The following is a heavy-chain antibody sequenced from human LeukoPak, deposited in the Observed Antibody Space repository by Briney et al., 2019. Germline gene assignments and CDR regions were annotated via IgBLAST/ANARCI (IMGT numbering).Heavy chain of an antibody. J-gene: IGHJ1*01. V-gene: IGHV3-30*18. CDR1: GFTFSSYG. CDR2: ISYDGSNK. Sequence: GGSLRLSCAASGFTFSSYGMHWVRQAPGKGLEWVAVISYDGSNKYYADSVKGRFTISRDNSKNTLYLQMNSLRAEDTAVYYCAKDRIAVAGTEYFEHWGQGTLVTVSS. D-gene: IGHD6-19*01. CDR3: AKDRIAVAGTEYFEH.